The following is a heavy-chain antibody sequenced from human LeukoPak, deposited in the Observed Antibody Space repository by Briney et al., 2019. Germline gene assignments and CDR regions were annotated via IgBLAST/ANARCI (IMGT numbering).Heavy chain of an antibody. Sequence: GGSLRLSCAASGFIFSSYGMHWVRQAPGQGLEWVAPISYDGSNKYYGDSVNGRFTISRDNSKNTVYLQMSRLRAEDTAVYYCAKVTKYSYGSIFYYYGMDVWGQGTTVTVSS. CDR1: GFIFSSYG. D-gene: IGHD5-18*01. CDR3: AKVTKYSYGSIFYYYGMDV. CDR2: ISYDGSNK. J-gene: IGHJ6*02. V-gene: IGHV3-30*18.